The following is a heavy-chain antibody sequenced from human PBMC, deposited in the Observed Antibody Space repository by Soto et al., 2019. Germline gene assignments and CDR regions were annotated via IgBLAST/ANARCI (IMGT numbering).Heavy chain of an antibody. CDR2: ISAYNVNT. V-gene: IGHV1-18*01. CDR3: ARDRGVAPPVAGNTHYYYYMDV. CDR1: GYSFTNYG. D-gene: IGHD6-19*01. Sequence: QDQLVQSGVEVKKPGASVKVSCKASGYSFTNYGITWVRQAPGQGCEWMGWISAYNVNTNYAQKLQGRVTLPTDASTSTAYLELRSLRADDTAVYYCARDRGVAPPVAGNTHYYYYMDVWGKGTTVTVSS. J-gene: IGHJ6*03.